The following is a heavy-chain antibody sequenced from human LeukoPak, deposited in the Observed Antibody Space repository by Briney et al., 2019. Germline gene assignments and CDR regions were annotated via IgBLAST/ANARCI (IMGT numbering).Heavy chain of an antibody. CDR2: INPNSGGT. CDR3: AREPPPRYCSSTSCYTPSSSWPHY. V-gene: IGHV1-2*02. CDR1: GYTFTGYY. Sequence: ASVKVSCKVFGYTFTGYYMHWVRQAPGQGLEWMGWINPNSGGTNYAQKFQGRVTMTRDTSISTAYMELSRLRSDDTAVYYCAREPPPRYCSSTSCYTPSSSWPHYWGQGTLVTVSS. D-gene: IGHD2-2*02. J-gene: IGHJ4*02.